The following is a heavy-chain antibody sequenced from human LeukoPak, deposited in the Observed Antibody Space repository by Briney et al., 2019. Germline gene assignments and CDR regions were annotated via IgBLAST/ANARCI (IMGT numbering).Heavy chain of an antibody. CDR2: MNPNSGNT. V-gene: IGHV1-8*01. J-gene: IGHJ5*02. CDR3: ARDRCSSTSCQNEFDP. D-gene: IGHD2-2*01. CDR1: GYTFTSYD. Sequence: GASVKVSCKASGYTFTSYDINWVRQATGQGLEWMGWMNPNSGNTGYAQKFQGRVTMTRDTSISTAYMELSRLRSDDTAVYYCARDRCSSTSCQNEFDPWGQGTLVTVSS.